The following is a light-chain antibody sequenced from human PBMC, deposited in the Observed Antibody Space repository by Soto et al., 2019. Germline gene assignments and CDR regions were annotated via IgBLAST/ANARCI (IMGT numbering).Light chain of an antibody. Sequence: EVVLTQSPATLSLSPGEGATLSCRISQSVSSYLNWYQQKPGQVPRLLIYGVSNRATGIPARFSGSGSGTDFALPIRNLEAADFAVYYCQQGSIWPITFCQGTRLEIK. CDR1: QSVSSY. J-gene: IGKJ5*01. CDR2: GVS. V-gene: IGKV3-11*01. CDR3: QQGSIWPIT.